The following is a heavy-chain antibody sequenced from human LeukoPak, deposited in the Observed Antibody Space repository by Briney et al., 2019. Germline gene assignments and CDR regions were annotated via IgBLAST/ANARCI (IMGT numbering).Heavy chain of an antibody. J-gene: IGHJ4*02. Sequence: SETLSLTCTVSGASVSSGSYYWSWIRQPPGKGLEWIGYIFYSESTNYNPSLKSRVTISVDTSKNQFSLKLSSVTAADTAVYYCAREGGSYSTFDYWGQGTLVTVSS. CDR3: AREGGSYSTFDY. CDR1: GASVSSGSYY. D-gene: IGHD1-26*01. CDR2: IFYSEST. V-gene: IGHV4-61*01.